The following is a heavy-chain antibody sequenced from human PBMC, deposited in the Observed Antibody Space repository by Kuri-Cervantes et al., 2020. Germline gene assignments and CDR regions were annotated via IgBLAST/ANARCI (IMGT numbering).Heavy chain of an antibody. D-gene: IGHD6-13*01. CDR1: GFNFSSYW. V-gene: IGHV3-7*03. J-gene: IGHJ4*02. Sequence: GGSLRLSCVASGFNFSSYWMSWVRQAPGKGLEWVANIKQDGSEKYYVDSVKGRFTISRDNAENSLYLQMNSLRTEDTALYYCAKGVPYSSSWFDYWGQGTLVTVSS. CDR2: IKQDGSEK. CDR3: AKGVPYSSSWFDY.